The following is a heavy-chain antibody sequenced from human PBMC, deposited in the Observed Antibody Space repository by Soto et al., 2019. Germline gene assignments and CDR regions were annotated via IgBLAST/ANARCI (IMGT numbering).Heavy chain of an antibody. D-gene: IGHD3-16*01. J-gene: IGHJ6*02. CDR3: ARAPPGPAPRWGV. V-gene: IGHV4-30-2*01. CDR1: NGSISSGGYS. CDR2: IYPTGKT. Sequence: PSETLSLTCTVSNGSISSGGYSWSWIRQTPGKGLEWIGYIYPTGKTYYNPSLKNRATLSIDTSQNQFSLQLTSVTAADTAVCYCARAPPGPAPRWGVWGHGTTVTVSS.